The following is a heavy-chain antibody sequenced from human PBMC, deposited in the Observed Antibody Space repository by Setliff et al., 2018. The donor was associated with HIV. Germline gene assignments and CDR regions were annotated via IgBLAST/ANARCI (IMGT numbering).Heavy chain of an antibody. D-gene: IGHD6-13*01. V-gene: IGHV4-34*01. J-gene: IGHJ6*03. CDR1: GGSFSDTF. CDR3: ARGLRSGSWYGDKYFYYMDV. CDR2: IIHSGST. Sequence: SETLSLTCAVYGGSFSDTFWTWIRQPPGKGLEWIGDIIHSGSTNYNPSLKNRVAISVDASQKQFSLRLTSVTAADTSVYYCARGLRSGSWYGDKYFYYMDVWGKGTTVTVSS.